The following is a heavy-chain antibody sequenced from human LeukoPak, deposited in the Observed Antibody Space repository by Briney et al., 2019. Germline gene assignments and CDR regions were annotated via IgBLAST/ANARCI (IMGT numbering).Heavy chain of an antibody. V-gene: IGHV4-59*08. CDR1: GGSISDNY. J-gene: IGHJ4*02. Sequence: SETLSLTCTVSGGSISDNYWSWIRQPPGKGLEWIGYAYYSGHTNYNSSLKSRVTMSLDTSKSQFSLRLSSVTAADTAVYFCARHPFATPFDYWGPGSLVTVSS. CDR3: ARHPFATPFDY. D-gene: IGHD2-15*01. CDR2: AYYSGHT.